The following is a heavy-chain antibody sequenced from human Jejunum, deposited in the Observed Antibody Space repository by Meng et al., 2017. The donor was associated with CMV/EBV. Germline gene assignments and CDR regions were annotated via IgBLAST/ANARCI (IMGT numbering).Heavy chain of an antibody. D-gene: IGHD6-13*01. V-gene: IGHV3-21*01. CDR3: ATDYRRGAGPN. CDR1: GFTFSTSW. J-gene: IGHJ4*02. CDR2: ITSGGRYI. Sequence: CAASGFTFSTSWMTWVRQAPGKGLEWVSSITSGGRYIFYTDSVKGRFTLSRDNAKKSLYLQMNSLRAADTAVYYCATDYRRGAGPNWGQGTLVTVSS.